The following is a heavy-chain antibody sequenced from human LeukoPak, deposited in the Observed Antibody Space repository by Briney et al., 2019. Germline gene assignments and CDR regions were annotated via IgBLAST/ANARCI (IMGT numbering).Heavy chain of an antibody. V-gene: IGHV1-18*01. Sequence: ASVKVSCKASGYTFSTYGITWVRQAPGQGLEWMGWISVDKGNTKYEQKVQGRITMTTDTSTNTAYMELRSLRSDDTAVYYCARSYGSGSDDYYYYGRDVWGQGTTVTVSS. CDR1: GYTFSTYG. CDR2: ISVDKGNT. J-gene: IGHJ6*02. D-gene: IGHD3-10*01. CDR3: ARSYGSGSDDYYYYGRDV.